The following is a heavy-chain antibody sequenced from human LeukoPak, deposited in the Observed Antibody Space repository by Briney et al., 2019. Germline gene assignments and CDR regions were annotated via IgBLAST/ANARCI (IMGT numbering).Heavy chain of an antibody. CDR1: GGSISSYY. J-gene: IGHJ4*02. Sequence: KPLETLSLTCTVSGGSISSYYWSWIRQPPGKGLEWIGYIYYSGSTNYNPSLKSRVTISVDTSKNQFSLKLSSVTAADTAVYYCARLDTVAFDYWGQGTLVTVSS. CDR2: IYYSGST. CDR3: ARLDTVAFDY. D-gene: IGHD4-23*01. V-gene: IGHV4-59*08.